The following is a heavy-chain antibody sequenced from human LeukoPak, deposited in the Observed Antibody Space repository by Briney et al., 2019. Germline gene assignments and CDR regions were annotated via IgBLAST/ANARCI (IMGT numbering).Heavy chain of an antibody. CDR2: IYYSGST. CDR1: GGSISSYY. V-gene: IGHV4-59*01. CDR3: ARGLKYCSSTSCYLNWFDP. Sequence: SETLSLTCTVSGGSISSYYWSWIRQPPGKGLEWIGYIYYSGSTNYNPSLKSRVTISVDTSKNQFSLKLSSVTAADTAVYYCARGLKYCSSTSCYLNWFDPWGQGTLVTVSS. J-gene: IGHJ5*02. D-gene: IGHD2-2*01.